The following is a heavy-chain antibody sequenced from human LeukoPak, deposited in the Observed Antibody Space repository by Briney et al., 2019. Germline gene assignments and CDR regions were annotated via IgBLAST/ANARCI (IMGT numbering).Heavy chain of an antibody. CDR3: ARDPSWWIQLNYYYGMDV. Sequence: GGSLRLSCAASGFTFSSYSMNWVRQAPGKGLEWVSYISSSSSTIYYADSVKGRFTISRDNAKNSLYLQMNSLRAEDTAVYYCARDPSWWIQLNYYYGMDVWGQGTTVTVSS. CDR1: GFTFSSYS. J-gene: IGHJ6*02. D-gene: IGHD5-18*01. V-gene: IGHV3-48*04. CDR2: ISSSSSTI.